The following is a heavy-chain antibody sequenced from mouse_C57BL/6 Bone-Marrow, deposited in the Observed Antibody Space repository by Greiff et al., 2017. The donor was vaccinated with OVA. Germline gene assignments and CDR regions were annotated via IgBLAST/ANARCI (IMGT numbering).Heavy chain of an antibody. D-gene: IGHD1-1*01. CDR1: GFTIKDDY. V-gene: IGHV14-4*01. J-gene: IGHJ3*01. CDR3: TRGPYYYGSPWFAY. Sequence: EVQRVESGAELVRPGASVKLSCTASGFTIKDDYMHWVKQRPEQGLEWIGWIDPEDGDTEYASKFQGKATITADTSSNTAYLQLSSLTSEDTAVYYCTRGPYYYGSPWFAYWGQGTLVTVSA. CDR2: IDPEDGDT.